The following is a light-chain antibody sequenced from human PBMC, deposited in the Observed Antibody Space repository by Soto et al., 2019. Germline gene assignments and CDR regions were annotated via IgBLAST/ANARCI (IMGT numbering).Light chain of an antibody. Sequence: DIQMTLSPSSLSASVGDRVTITCRASQSITTYLNWYQQTLGEAPKLLIYAASRLQIGVPSRFSGSGSGTDFTLTISSLQPEDFATYYCQQAYGAPPTFGQGTKVEIK. J-gene: IGKJ1*01. V-gene: IGKV1-39*01. CDR1: QSITTY. CDR2: AAS. CDR3: QQAYGAPPT.